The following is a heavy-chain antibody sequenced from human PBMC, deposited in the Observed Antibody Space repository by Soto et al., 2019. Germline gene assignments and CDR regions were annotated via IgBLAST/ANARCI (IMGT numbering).Heavy chain of an antibody. CDR2: MNPNSGNT. D-gene: IGHD3-22*01. J-gene: IGHJ6*02. Sequence: ASVKVSCKASGYTFTSCDMNWVRQATGQGLEWMGWMNPNSGNTGYAQKFQGRVTMTRNTSISTAYMELSSLRSEDTAVYYCARGRYYDSSGYYYYYYGMDVWGQGTTVTVSS. V-gene: IGHV1-8*01. CDR3: ARGRYYDSSGYYYYYYGMDV. CDR1: GYTFTSCD.